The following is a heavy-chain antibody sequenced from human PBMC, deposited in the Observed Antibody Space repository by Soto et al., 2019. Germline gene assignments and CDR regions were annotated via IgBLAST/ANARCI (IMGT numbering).Heavy chain of an antibody. V-gene: IGHV3-48*01. J-gene: IGHJ4*02. CDR3: ARGIAADGSAY. CDR1: GFTFSGYS. Sequence: GGSLRLSCAASGFTFSGYSMNWVRQAPGKGLEWVSYISSTGTTMYYADSVKGRFTISRDNAKNSLYLQMNSLSAEDTAVYYCARGIAADGSAYWGQGTLVTVSS. D-gene: IGHD6-13*01. CDR2: ISSTGTTM.